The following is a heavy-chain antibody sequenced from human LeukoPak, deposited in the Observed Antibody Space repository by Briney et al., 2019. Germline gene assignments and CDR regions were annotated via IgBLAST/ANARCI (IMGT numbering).Heavy chain of an antibody. CDR1: GGSFSGYY. Sequence: SETLSLTCAVSGGSFSGYYWSWIRQSPGKGLEWIGEINHSGNTNYNPSLKSRVTISVDTSKNQFSLKLSSVTAADTAVYYCARGRWLQFDYYMDVWGKGTTVTISS. V-gene: IGHV4-34*01. D-gene: IGHD5-24*01. CDR2: INHSGNT. J-gene: IGHJ6*03. CDR3: ARGRWLQFDYYMDV.